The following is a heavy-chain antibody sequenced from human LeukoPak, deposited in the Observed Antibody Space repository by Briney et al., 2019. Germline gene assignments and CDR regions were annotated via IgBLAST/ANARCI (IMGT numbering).Heavy chain of an antibody. CDR2: IWHDGSVE. D-gene: IGHD3-16*01. V-gene: IGHV3-33*06. J-gene: IGHJ6*03. CDR1: GFMFSRLG. Sequence: GGSLRLSCAASGFMFSRLGMPWVRQAPGEGLEWVAMIWHDGSVEEYADSVKGRFTISRDNSQNTLYLQMNSLRDDDTAVYYCAKEGDQFRGYLDAWGKGTTVTVSS. CDR3: AKEGDQFRGYLDA.